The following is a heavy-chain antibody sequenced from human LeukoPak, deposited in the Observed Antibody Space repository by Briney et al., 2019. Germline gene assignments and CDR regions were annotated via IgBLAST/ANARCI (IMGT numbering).Heavy chain of an antibody. CDR3: ARDPASSFDY. D-gene: IGHD2-15*01. CDR2: IWYDGSER. V-gene: IGHV3-33*01. CDR1: GFTFSSHG. Sequence: GGSLRLSCAASGFTFSSHGMHWVRQAPGKGLEWVAVIWYDGSERYYADSVKGRFTISRDDSKNTLYLQMNSLRNEDTAIYYCARDPASSFDYWGQGTLVTVSS. J-gene: IGHJ4*02.